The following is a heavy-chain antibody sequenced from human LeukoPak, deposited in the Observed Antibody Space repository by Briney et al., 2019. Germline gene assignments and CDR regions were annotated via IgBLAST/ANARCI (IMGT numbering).Heavy chain of an antibody. D-gene: IGHD3-16*01. J-gene: IGHJ6*02. Sequence: GGSLRLSCVASAFTFSSYWMNWARQAPGKGLEWVASINHNGNVNYYVDSVKGRFTISRDNAKNSLYLQMSNLRAEDTAVYFCARGGGLDVWGQGATVTVSS. CDR3: ARGGGLDV. V-gene: IGHV3-7*03. CDR1: AFTFSSYW. CDR2: INHNGNVN.